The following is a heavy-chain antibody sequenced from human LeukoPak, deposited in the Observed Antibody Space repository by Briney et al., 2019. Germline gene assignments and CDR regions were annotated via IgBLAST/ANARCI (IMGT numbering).Heavy chain of an antibody. CDR3: AKDQNRDSSGRIFDY. CDR2: ISGSADST. J-gene: IGHJ4*02. Sequence: PGGSLRLSCAASGFTFSSYAMSWVRQAPGKGLEWVSAISGSADSTYYADSVKGRFTISRDNSKNTLYLQMNSLRAEDTAVYSCAKDQNRDSSGRIFDYWGQGTLVTVSS. CDR1: GFTFSSYA. V-gene: IGHV3-23*01. D-gene: IGHD6-19*01.